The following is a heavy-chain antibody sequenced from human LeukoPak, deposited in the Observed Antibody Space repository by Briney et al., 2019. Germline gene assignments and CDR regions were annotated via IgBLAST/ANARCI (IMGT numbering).Heavy chain of an antibody. Sequence: PGRSLRLSCAASGFTVSSIYMSWIRQAPGKGLEWVSLIYTGGTTYYADSVKGRFTVSRDNSKNTVYLQMNSLRAGDTAVYYCARCRGDCPIDYWGQGTLVTVSS. CDR3: ARCRGDCPIDY. CDR2: IYTGGTT. V-gene: IGHV3-53*01. D-gene: IGHD2-21*02. CDR1: GFTVSSIY. J-gene: IGHJ4*02.